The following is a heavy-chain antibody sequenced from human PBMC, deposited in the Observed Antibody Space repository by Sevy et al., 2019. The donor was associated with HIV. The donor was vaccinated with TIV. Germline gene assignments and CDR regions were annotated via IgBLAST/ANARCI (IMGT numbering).Heavy chain of an antibody. J-gene: IGHJ5*02. CDR1: GFIFNNYA. V-gene: IGHV3-30*04. Sequence: GGSLRLSCAVSGFIFNNYAMHWVRQAPGKGLEWAAGISHDGSNKYYGDSVKGRFTISRDNSRKTVYLQMNSLRAEDSAIYYCAKENISGYSWGQGTLVTVSS. D-gene: IGHD3-22*01. CDR3: AKENISGYS. CDR2: ISHDGSNK.